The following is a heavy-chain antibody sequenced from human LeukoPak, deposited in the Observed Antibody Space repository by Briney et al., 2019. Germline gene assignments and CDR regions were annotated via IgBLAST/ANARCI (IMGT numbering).Heavy chain of an antibody. CDR3: ARDIVVVVAALGSTYNWFDP. D-gene: IGHD2-15*01. CDR2: IYYSGST. CDR1: GGSISSSSYY. Sequence: SETLSLTCTVSGGSISSSSYYWGWIRQPPGKGLEWIGSIYYSGSTYYNPSLKSRVTISVDTSKNQFSLKLSSVTAADTAVYYCARDIVVVVAALGSTYNWFDPWGQGTLVTVSS. V-gene: IGHV4-39*07. J-gene: IGHJ5*02.